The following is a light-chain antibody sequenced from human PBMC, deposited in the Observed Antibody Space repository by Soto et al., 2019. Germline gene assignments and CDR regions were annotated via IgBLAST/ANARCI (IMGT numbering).Light chain of an antibody. J-gene: IGKJ2*01. CDR1: QSVSDNY. Sequence: EIVLTQSPGTLSLSPGERATLSCRASQSVSDNYLAWYQQKPGQAPRLLIYGASSRPTGIPDRFSGSGSGTDFTLSISGLEPEDFATYYCQQASSFPHTFGQGTRVDIK. V-gene: IGKV3-20*01. CDR2: GAS. CDR3: QQASSFPHT.